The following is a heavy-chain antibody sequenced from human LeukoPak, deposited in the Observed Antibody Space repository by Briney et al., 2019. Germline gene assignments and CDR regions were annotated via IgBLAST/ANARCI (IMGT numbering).Heavy chain of an antibody. J-gene: IGHJ4*02. CDR2: IKQDGSEK. CDR3: AKDQEDVLRYFDWLLSRSNFDY. V-gene: IGHV3-7*03. Sequence: PGGSLRLSCAASGFTFSSYWMSWVRQAPGKGLEWVANIKQDGSEKYYVDSVKGRFTISRDNAKNSLYLQMNSLRAEDTAVYYCAKDQEDVLRYFDWLLSRSNFDYWGQGTLVTVSS. CDR1: GFTFSSYW. D-gene: IGHD3-9*01.